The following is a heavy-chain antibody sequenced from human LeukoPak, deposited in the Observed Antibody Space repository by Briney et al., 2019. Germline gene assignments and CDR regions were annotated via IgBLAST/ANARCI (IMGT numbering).Heavy chain of an antibody. D-gene: IGHD3-22*01. V-gene: IGHV4-4*07. CDR3: ARQYYYDSSGCWGDNWFDP. CDR2: IYTSGST. J-gene: IGHJ5*02. CDR1: GGSISSYY. Sequence: SETLSLTCAVSGGSISSYYWSWIRQPAGKGLEWIGRIYTSGSTNYNPSLKSRVTMSVDTSKNQFSLKLSSVTAADTAVYYCARQYYYDSSGCWGDNWFDPWGQGTLVTVSS.